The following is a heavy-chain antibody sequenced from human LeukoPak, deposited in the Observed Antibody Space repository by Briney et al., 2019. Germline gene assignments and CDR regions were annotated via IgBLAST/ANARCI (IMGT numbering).Heavy chain of an antibody. D-gene: IGHD4-17*01. J-gene: IGHJ4*02. CDR2: ITNSGSIL. CDR3: ARGDYGDYFDY. V-gene: IGHV3-11*04. Sequence: GGSLRLSCAASGFTFSDYYMTWIRQAPGKGLERVAYITNSGSILYYADSVKGRFTISRDNAKNKVYLQMSSLRAEDTAVYYCARGDYGDYFDYWGQGTLIIVSS. CDR1: GFTFSDYY.